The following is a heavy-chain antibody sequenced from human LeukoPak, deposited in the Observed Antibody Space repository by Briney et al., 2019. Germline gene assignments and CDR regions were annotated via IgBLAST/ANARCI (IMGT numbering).Heavy chain of an antibody. V-gene: IGHV3-30*18. CDR3: AKDSPEGGFDY. Sequence: PGRSLRLSCAASGFTFSSYGMHWVRQAPGKGLEWVAVISYDGSNKYYADSVKGRFTISRDNSKNTLYLQMNSLRAEDTAVYYCAKDSPEGGFDYWGQGTLVTVSS. CDR2: ISYDGSNK. CDR1: GFTFSSYG. D-gene: IGHD2-2*01. J-gene: IGHJ4*02.